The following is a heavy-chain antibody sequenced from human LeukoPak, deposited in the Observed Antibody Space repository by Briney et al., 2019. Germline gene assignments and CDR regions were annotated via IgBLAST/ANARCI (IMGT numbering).Heavy chain of an antibody. CDR3: ARVNWSPRHDAFDI. CDR2: IKQDGSEK. J-gene: IGHJ3*02. Sequence: PGGSLRLSCAASGFTFSSYNMNWVRQAPGKGLEWVANIKQDGSEKYYVDSVKGRFTISRDNAKNSLYLQMNSLRAEDTAVYYCARVNWSPRHDAFDIWGQGTMVTVSS. CDR1: GFTFSSYN. D-gene: IGHD1-20*01. V-gene: IGHV3-7*01.